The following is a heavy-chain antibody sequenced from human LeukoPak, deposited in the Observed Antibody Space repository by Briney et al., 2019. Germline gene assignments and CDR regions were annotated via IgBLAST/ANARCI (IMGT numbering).Heavy chain of an antibody. CDR2: ITPMFGTS. J-gene: IGHJ4*02. CDR3: ARNGIAVAGTPQLGIFDY. D-gene: IGHD6-19*01. V-gene: IGHV1-69*01. CDR1: GGIFSRHT. Sequence: SVKVSCKASGGIFSRHTISWVRQSPGQGLEWMGGITPMFGTSNYAQKFQGRVTITADEPTSAAYMELSSLRSEDTAVYYCARNGIAVAGTPQLGIFDYWGQGTLVTVSS.